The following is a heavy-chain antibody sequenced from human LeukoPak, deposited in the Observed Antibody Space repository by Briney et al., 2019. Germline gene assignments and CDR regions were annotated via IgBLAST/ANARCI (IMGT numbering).Heavy chain of an antibody. D-gene: IGHD2-2*02. CDR2: INHSGST. CDR3: ARPPYCSSTSCYRAWFDP. V-gene: IGHV4-34*01. CDR1: GGSFSGYY. J-gene: IGHJ5*02. Sequence: PSETLSLTCAVYGGSFSGYYWSWLRQPPGKGLEWIGEINHSGSTNYNPSLKSRVTISVDTSKNQFALKLSSVTAADTAVYYYARPPYCSSTSCYRAWFDPWGQGTLVTVSS.